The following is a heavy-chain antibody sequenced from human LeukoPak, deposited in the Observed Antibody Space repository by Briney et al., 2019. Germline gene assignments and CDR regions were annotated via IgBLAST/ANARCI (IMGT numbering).Heavy chain of an antibody. CDR3: ARDMGELLYNWFDP. Sequence: SVKVSCKASGGTFSSYAVSWVRQAPGQGLEWMGGIIPIFGTANYAQKFQGRVTITADESTSTAYMELSSLKSEDTAVYYCARDMGELLYNWFDPWGQGTLVTVSS. CDR1: GGTFSSYA. J-gene: IGHJ5*02. V-gene: IGHV1-69*13. D-gene: IGHD1-26*01. CDR2: IIPIFGTA.